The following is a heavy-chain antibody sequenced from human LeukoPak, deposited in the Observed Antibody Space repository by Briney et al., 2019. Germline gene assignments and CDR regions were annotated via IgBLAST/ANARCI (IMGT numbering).Heavy chain of an antibody. J-gene: IGHJ4*02. CDR1: GGSISSNSYY. CDR2: IYYSGST. V-gene: IGHV4-39*01. Sequence: SSETLSLTCAVSGGSISSNSYYWGWIRQPPGKGLEWIGSIYYSGSTYYNPSLKSRVTISVDTSKNQFSLKLSSVTAADTAVYYCARTRYYYNSRSYGSPYYFDYWGQGTLVTVSS. D-gene: IGHD3-10*01. CDR3: ARTRYYYNSRSYGSPYYFDY.